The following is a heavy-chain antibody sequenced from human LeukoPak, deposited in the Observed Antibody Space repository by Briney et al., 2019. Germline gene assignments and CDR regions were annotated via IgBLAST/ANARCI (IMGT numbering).Heavy chain of an antibody. CDR3: TRSPTIVRGRIVNGLEYHYYMNV. CDR1: GYVFIDYY. CDR2: INPDTGAT. D-gene: IGHD3-10*01. Sequence: ASVRVSCTASGYVFIDYYIHWVRWAPGQGLEWMGWINPDTGATNYAQQFQGRIIMTRATSINTAFLEIRGLRLDATAVYYCTRSPTIVRGRIVNGLEYHYYMNVWGKGTSVTVS. J-gene: IGHJ6*03. V-gene: IGHV1-2*02.